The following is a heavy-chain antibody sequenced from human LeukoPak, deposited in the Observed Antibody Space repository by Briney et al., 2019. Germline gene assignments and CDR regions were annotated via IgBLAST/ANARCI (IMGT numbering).Heavy chain of an antibody. V-gene: IGHV4-4*07. CDR1: GGSINSY. D-gene: IGHD1-26*01. CDR2: IYTSGST. J-gene: IGHJ5*02. CDR3: ARVPVNIWENWFDP. Sequence: SETLSLTCPVSGGSINSYWSWIRQPAGKGLEWIGRIYTSGSTNYNPSLKSRVTISVDTSKNQFSLKLSSVTAADTAVYYCARVPVNIWENWFDPWGQGTLVTVSS.